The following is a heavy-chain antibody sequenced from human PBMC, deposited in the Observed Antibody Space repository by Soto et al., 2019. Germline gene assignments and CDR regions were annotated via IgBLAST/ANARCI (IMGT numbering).Heavy chain of an antibody. CDR1: GFSLTTSGEG. Sequence: QITLKESGPTLVKPTQTLTLTCTFSGFSLTTSGEGVGWIRQPPGKALEWLALIYSNDDKRYSSSLRTRLTITSDTSEKHVVLTMTNMVPVDTATYFCARYYINTVQWGFDSWGQGTLVTVSS. CDR3: ARYYINTVQWGFDS. J-gene: IGHJ4*02. D-gene: IGHD1-26*01. V-gene: IGHV2-5*01. CDR2: IYSNDDK.